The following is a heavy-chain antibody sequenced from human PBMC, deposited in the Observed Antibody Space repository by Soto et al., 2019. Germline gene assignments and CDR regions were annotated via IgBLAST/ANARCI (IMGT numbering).Heavy chain of an antibody. V-gene: IGHV4-31*03. CDR1: GGSISSGGYY. J-gene: IGHJ5*02. CDR2: IYYSGST. Sequence: SETLSLTCTVSGGSISSGGYYWSWIRQHPGKGLEWIGYIYYSGSTYYNPSLKSRVTISVDTSKNQFSLKLSSVTAADTAVYYCARGVAVAGTGFGNWFDPWGQGTLVTVSS. CDR3: ARGVAVAGTGFGNWFDP. D-gene: IGHD6-19*01.